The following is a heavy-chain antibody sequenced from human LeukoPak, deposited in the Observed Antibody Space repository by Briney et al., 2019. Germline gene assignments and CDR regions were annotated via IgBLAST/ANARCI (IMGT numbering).Heavy chain of an antibody. V-gene: IGHV4-39*07. CDR3: ARDLGVRGYSKTNWFDP. Sequence: SETLSLTCTVSGDSINRSNYYWAWIRQPPGKWLEWIGSIYYSGGTYYNPSLKSRVTISVDTSKNQFSLKLSSVTAADTAVYYCARDLGVRGYSKTNWFDPWGQGTLVTVSS. CDR2: IYYSGGT. CDR1: GDSINRSNYY. J-gene: IGHJ5*02. D-gene: IGHD5-18*01.